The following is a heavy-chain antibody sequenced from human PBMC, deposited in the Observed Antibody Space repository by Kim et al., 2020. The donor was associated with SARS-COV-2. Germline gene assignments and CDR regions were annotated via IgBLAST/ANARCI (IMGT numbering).Heavy chain of an antibody. V-gene: IGHV4-39*01. J-gene: IGHJ4*02. D-gene: IGHD3-22*01. CDR1: GGSISSSSYY. CDR2: IYYSGST. Sequence: SETLSLTCTVSGGSISSSSYYWGWIRQPPGKGLEWIGSIYYSGSTYYNPSLKSRVTISVDTSKNQFSLKLSSVTAADTAVYYCARQPSAYYYDSSGYYDAAPGTSDYWGQGTLVTVSS. CDR3: ARQPSAYYYDSSGYYDAAPGTSDY.